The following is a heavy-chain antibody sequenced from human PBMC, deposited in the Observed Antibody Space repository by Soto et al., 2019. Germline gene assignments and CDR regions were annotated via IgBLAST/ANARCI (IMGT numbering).Heavy chain of an antibody. V-gene: IGHV3-33*01. Sequence: QVQLVESGGGVVQPGRSLRLSCAASGFTISSYGMHWVRQAPGKGLEWVAVIWYDGSNKYYADSVKGRFTISRDNSKNTLYLQMNSLRAENTALYYCARDWVTRGEGAFDIWGQGTMVTVSS. CDR3: ARDWVTRGEGAFDI. D-gene: IGHD2-21*02. CDR1: GFTISSYG. J-gene: IGHJ3*02. CDR2: IWYDGSNK.